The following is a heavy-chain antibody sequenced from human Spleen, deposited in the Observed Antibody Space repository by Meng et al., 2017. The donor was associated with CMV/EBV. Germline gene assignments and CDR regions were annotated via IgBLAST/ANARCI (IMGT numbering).Heavy chain of an antibody. D-gene: IGHD4-11*01. Sequence: GGSLRLSCAASGFTFSSYWMSWVRQAPGKGMEWISVIDSGGSTYYADSVKGRFTISRDNSRNTLYLQMDSLRAEDTAVYYCAREKTGNYVPDFYHYGMDVWGQGTTVTVSS. CDR1: GFTFSSYW. V-gene: IGHV3-66*02. J-gene: IGHJ6*02. CDR3: AREKTGNYVPDFYHYGMDV. CDR2: IDSGGST.